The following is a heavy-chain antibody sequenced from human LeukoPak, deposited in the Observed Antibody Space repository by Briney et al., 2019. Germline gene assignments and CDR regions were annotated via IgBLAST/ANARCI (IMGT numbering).Heavy chain of an antibody. D-gene: IGHD2-2*03. Sequence: SETLSLTCAVSGYSLASGYYWGWIPQSPGKGLEWIGTIYHSRSTYNNPSLKSRVSTSVDTSKNQFSLKLSSVTAADTAVYYCASGYHGLPTQFDCWGQGTLVTVSS. CDR1: GYSLASGYY. CDR2: IYHSRST. J-gene: IGHJ5*01. V-gene: IGHV4-38-2*01. CDR3: ASGYHGLPTQFDC.